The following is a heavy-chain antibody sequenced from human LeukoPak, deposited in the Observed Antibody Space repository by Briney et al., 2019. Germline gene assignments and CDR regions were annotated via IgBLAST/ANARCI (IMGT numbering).Heavy chain of an antibody. V-gene: IGHV3-23*01. Sequence: PGGSLRLSCAASGFTLSSYAMSWVRQAPGKGLEWVSAISGSGGSTYYADSVKGRFTISRDNSKNTLYLQMNSLRAEDTAVYYCAKRITDSLRTYYYYMDVWGKGTTVTVSS. D-gene: IGHD3-10*01. CDR3: AKRITDSLRTYYYYMDV. CDR1: GFTLSSYA. J-gene: IGHJ6*03. CDR2: ISGSGGST.